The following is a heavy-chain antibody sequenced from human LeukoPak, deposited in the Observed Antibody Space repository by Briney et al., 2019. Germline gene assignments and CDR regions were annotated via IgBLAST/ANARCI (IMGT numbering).Heavy chain of an antibody. CDR3: AKFYYGSATYVSHLDY. V-gene: IGHV4-39*01. J-gene: IGHJ4*02. CDR2: WYYNGRT. CDR1: GGSLSSGYYY. Sequence: SETLSLTCTVSGGSLSSGYYYWGWTRQPPGKELEWIGSWYYNGRTYYNASLQSRITISVDTSKNQFSLRVISVTAADTAIYYCAKFYYGSATYVSHLDYWGQGTLVTVSS. D-gene: IGHD3-10*01.